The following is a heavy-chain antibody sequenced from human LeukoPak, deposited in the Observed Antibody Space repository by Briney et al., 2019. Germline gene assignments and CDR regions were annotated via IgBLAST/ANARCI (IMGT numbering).Heavy chain of an antibody. CDR1: DGSVSSGTYY. CDR3: ARGTNYYGSGDY. D-gene: IGHD3-10*01. Sequence: PSETLSLTCTVSDGSVSSGTYYWSWIRQPPGKGLEWIGHIYYTGNTHYVPSLKSRVTMSVDTPKNQFSLKLTSVTAADTAVYYCARGTNYYGSGDYWGQGTLVTVST. J-gene: IGHJ4*02. V-gene: IGHV4-61*01. CDR2: IYYTGNT.